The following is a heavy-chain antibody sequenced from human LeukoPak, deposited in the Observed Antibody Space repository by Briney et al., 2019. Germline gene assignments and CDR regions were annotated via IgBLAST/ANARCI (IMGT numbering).Heavy chain of an antibody. CDR3: ATGGRWLVPSYYYGMDV. CDR2: FDPEDGET. V-gene: IGHV1-24*01. D-gene: IGHD6-19*01. J-gene: IGHJ6*02. Sequence: ASVKVSCKVSGYTLTELSMHWVRQAPGKGLEWMGGFDPEDGETIYAQKFQGRVTMTEDTSTDTAYMELSSLRSDDTAVYYCATGGRWLVPSYYYGMDVWGQGTTVTVSS. CDR1: GYTLTELS.